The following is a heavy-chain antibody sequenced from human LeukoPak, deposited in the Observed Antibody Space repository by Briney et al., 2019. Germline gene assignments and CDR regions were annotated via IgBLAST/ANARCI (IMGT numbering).Heavy chain of an antibody. D-gene: IGHD3-22*01. V-gene: IGHV3-74*01. CDR3: ARITYYYDSSGTGDY. CDR1: GFTFSSYW. Sequence: GGSLRLSCAASGFTFSSYWMHWVRQAPGKGLVWVSRIKSDGISTNYADSVKGRFTISRDDAKNTPYLQMNSLGAEDTAMYYCARITYYYDSSGTGDYWGQGTLVTVSS. J-gene: IGHJ4*02. CDR2: IKSDGIST.